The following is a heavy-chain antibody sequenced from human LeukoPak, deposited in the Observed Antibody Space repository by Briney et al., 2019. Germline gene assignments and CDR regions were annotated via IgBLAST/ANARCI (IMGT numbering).Heavy chain of an antibody. Sequence: PSETLSLTCTVSGGSISSGGYYWSWIRQHPGKGLEWIGYIYYSGSTYYNPSLKSRVTISLDTSKNQFSLKLSSVTAADTAVYYCARVKYSSSWYYFDYWGQGTLVTVSS. CDR2: IYYSGST. V-gene: IGHV4-31*03. CDR3: ARVKYSSSWYYFDY. CDR1: GGSISSGGYY. D-gene: IGHD6-13*01. J-gene: IGHJ4*02.